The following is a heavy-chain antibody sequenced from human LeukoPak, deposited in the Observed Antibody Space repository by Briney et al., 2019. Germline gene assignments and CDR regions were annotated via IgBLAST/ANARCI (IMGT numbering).Heavy chain of an antibody. CDR3: ARELWSGKITNFDY. CDR2: MNPNSGDT. J-gene: IGHJ4*02. D-gene: IGHD3-16*01. V-gene: IGHV1-8*01. Sequence: ASVKVSCKASGYTFTSYDIIWVRQATGQGLEWMGWMNPNSGDTQYAQKFQGRVTMTRDTSISTAYLELSSLRSDDTAVYYCARELWSGKITNFDYWGQGTVVTVSS. CDR1: GYTFTSYD.